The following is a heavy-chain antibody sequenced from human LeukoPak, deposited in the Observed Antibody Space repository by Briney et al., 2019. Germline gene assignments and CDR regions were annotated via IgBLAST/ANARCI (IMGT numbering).Heavy chain of an antibody. CDR1: GGSISSGGYS. D-gene: IGHD6-13*01. J-gene: IGHJ4*02. CDR3: ARGIPGIAAADHFDY. V-gene: IGHV4-30-4*07. Sequence: SQTLSLTCAVSGGSISSGGYSWSWIWQPPGKGLEWIGYIYYSGSTYYNPSLKSRVTISVDTSKNQFSLKLSSVTAADTAVYYCARGIPGIAAADHFDYWGQGTLVTVSS. CDR2: IYYSGST.